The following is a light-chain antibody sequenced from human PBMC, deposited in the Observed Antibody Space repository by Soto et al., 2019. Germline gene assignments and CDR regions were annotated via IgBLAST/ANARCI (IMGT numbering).Light chain of an antibody. CDR3: QSYDSSLSGFWV. J-gene: IGLJ3*02. CDR2: GDT. Sequence: QSVLTQPPSVSGAPRQRVTISCTGSSSNIGAGYDVHWYQQLPGTAPKLLIYGDTNRPSGVPDRFSGSKSGTSASLAITGHQAEDEADYYGQSYDSSLSGFWVFGGGSKPPS. V-gene: IGLV1-40*01. CDR1: SSNIGAGYD.